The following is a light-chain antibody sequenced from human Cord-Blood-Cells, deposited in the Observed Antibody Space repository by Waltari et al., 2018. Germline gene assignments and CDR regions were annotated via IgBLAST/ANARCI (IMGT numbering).Light chain of an antibody. CDR3: SSYTSSSTWV. J-gene: IGLJ3*02. CDR2: DVS. CDR1: SSDVGGYNY. Sequence: QSALPQPASVSGSPGQPITIPSTGTSSDVGGYNYVSWYQQHPGKAPKLMIYDVSKRPSGVSNRFSGSKSGNTASLTISGLQAEDEADYYCSSYTSSSTWVFGGGTKLTVL. V-gene: IGLV2-14*01.